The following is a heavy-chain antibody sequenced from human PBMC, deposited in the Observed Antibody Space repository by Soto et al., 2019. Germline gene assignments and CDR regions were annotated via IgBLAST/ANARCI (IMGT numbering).Heavy chain of an antibody. CDR3: TRRTSAAAGFDH. D-gene: IGHD6-13*01. V-gene: IGHV4-59*01. J-gene: IGHJ4*02. Sequence: QVQLQESGPGLVKPSETLSLTCTVSGGSISSYYWSWIRQPPGKGLVWIGYIYYSGSTNYNPSLKSRVTISVDTSKNQFSLKLSSVTAADTAVYYCTRRTSAAAGFDHWGQGTLVTVSS. CDR1: GGSISSYY. CDR2: IYYSGST.